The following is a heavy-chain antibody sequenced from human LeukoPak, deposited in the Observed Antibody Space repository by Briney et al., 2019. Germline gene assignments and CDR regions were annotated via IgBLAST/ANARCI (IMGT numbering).Heavy chain of an antibody. CDR3: ARDRDYSNTERGFDY. J-gene: IGHJ4*02. CDR2: INPNSGET. Sequence: ASVNVSCKTSVYTFTDYYIHWVRQAPGQGLEWMGWINPNSGETNSAQKLQGRVTMTGDTSISTAYMELRRVTSDDTAVYYCARDRDYSNTERGFDYWGQGTLVTVSS. CDR1: VYTFTDYY. D-gene: IGHD4-11*01. V-gene: IGHV1-2*02.